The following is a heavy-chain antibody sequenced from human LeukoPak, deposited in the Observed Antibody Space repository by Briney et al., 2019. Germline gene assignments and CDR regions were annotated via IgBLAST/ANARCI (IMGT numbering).Heavy chain of an antibody. Sequence: SETLSLTCAVYGGSFSGYYWSWIRQTPEKGLEWIGEINHSGSANYNPSLKSRVTISVDTSKNQFSLNLSSVTAADTAVFYCARTKGDFWSGYFSYYYMDVWGKGTTVTVSS. D-gene: IGHD3-3*01. CDR2: INHSGSA. CDR1: GGSFSGYY. J-gene: IGHJ6*03. CDR3: ARTKGDFWSGYFSYYYMDV. V-gene: IGHV4-34*01.